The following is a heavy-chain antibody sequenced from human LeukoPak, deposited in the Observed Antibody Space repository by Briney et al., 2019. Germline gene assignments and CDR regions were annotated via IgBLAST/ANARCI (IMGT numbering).Heavy chain of an antibody. V-gene: IGHV3-23*01. D-gene: IGHD3-10*01. Sequence: GGSLRLSCATSGFSFSSYAMSWVRQAPGKGLEWVSAMSSSDDGRYYADSVKGRFTISRDTSRSTLYLQMNSLRVEDTAVYYCAKDLMRDRWFGESWGQGTLVTVSS. CDR3: AKDLMRDRWFGES. J-gene: IGHJ5*02. CDR1: GFSFSSYA. CDR2: MSSSDDGR.